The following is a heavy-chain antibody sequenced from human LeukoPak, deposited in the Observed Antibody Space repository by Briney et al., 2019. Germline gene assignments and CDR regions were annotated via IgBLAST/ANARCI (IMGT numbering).Heavy chain of an antibody. CDR1: GFTVSSNY. CDR3: ARVPRQVWGSSLYYFDY. Sequence: GGSLRLSCAASGFTVSSNYMSWVRQAPGKGLEWVSVIYSGGSTYYADSVKGRFTISRDNAKNSLYLQMNSLRAEDTAVYYCARVPRQVWGSSLYYFDYWGQGTLVTVSS. D-gene: IGHD3-16*01. J-gene: IGHJ4*02. CDR2: IYSGGST. V-gene: IGHV3-53*01.